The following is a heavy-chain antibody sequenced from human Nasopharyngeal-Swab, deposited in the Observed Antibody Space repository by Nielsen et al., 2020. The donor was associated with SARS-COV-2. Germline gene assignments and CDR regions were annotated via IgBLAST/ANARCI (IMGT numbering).Heavy chain of an antibody. D-gene: IGHD2-15*01. J-gene: IGHJ4*02. V-gene: IGHV1-69*04. CDR2: IIPILGIA. CDR3: ARAMGVCSGGSCYSLGGIDY. Sequence: SVKVSCKASGYTFTSYDISWVRQAPGQGLEWMGRIIPILGIANYAQKFQGRVTITADKSTSTAYMELSSLRSEDTAVYYCARAMGVCSGGSCYSLGGIDYWGQGTLVTVSS. CDR1: GYTFTSYD.